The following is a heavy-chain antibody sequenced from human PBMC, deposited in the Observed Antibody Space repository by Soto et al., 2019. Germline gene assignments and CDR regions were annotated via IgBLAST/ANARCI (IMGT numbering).Heavy chain of an antibody. D-gene: IGHD5-12*01. Sequence: QVQLVQSGADLKKPGASVKVSCQASGYTFTDYFIHWVRQAPGQGLEWMGWINPDNGGTVYAQKLQGRITMASDTPVSTVYMELSGLRSGDTAVYYCTRSTQYSASLEFDFWGQGTLVAVSS. V-gene: IGHV1-2*02. CDR2: INPDNGGT. CDR3: TRSTQYSASLEFDF. J-gene: IGHJ4*02. CDR1: GYTFTDYF.